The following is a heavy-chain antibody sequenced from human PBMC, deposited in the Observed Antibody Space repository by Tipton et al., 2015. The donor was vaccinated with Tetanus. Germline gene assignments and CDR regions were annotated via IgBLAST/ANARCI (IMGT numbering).Heavy chain of an antibody. CDR3: ARGLPREPFYLDY. D-gene: IGHD1-26*01. CDR2: IYYTELT. V-gene: IGHV4-31*02. Sequence: LRLSCTVSGDSISSGDFYWSWIRQHPGKGLEWIGYIYYTELTSYTPSLNSRVSISVDTSKNQFSLRLTSVTAADTAVYFCARGLPREPFYLDYWGQGKQVTVSS. J-gene: IGHJ4*02. CDR1: GDSISSGDFY.